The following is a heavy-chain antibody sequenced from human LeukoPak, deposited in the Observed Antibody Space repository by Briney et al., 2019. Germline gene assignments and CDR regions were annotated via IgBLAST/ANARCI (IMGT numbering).Heavy chain of an antibody. V-gene: IGHV4-59*12. CDR2: IYYSGST. J-gene: IGHJ5*02. D-gene: IGHD6-19*01. CDR1: GGSISSYY. CDR3: ARAQYWGAVADRTRRNNWFDP. Sequence: PSETLSLTCTVSGGSISSYYWSWIRQPPGKGLEWIGYIYYSGSTNYNPSLKSRVTISVDTSKNQFSLKLSSVTAADTAVYYCARAQYWGAVADRTRRNNWFDPWGQGTLVTVSS.